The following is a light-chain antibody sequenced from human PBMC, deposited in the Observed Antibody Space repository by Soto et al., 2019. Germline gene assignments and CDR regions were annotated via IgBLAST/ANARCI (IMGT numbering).Light chain of an antibody. V-gene: IGKV3-20*01. Sequence: EIVLTQSPGTLSLSPGERATLSCRASQSVSSSYLAWYQQKPGQAPRLLIYGASSRATGIPDRFSGSGSGTDFTLTISRLEPEDFALYYCQQYGSSPAVTFGGGTRMEIK. CDR2: GAS. CDR3: QQYGSSPAVT. CDR1: QSVSSSY. J-gene: IGKJ4*01.